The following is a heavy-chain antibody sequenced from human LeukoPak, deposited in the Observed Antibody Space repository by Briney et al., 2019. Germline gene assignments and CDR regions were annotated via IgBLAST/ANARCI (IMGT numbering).Heavy chain of an antibody. D-gene: IGHD3-16*01. Sequence: ASVKVSCKTSGYTFSDYYMHWVRQAPGQGLEWMGGVYPKPGGTNYAREFEGRVTMTRDTSISTAYMELSRLTSDDTAVYYCARDLSSYVISDDYWGQGTLVTVSS. CDR1: GYTFSDYY. V-gene: IGHV1-2*02. J-gene: IGHJ4*02. CDR2: VYPKPGGT. CDR3: ARDLSSYVISDDY.